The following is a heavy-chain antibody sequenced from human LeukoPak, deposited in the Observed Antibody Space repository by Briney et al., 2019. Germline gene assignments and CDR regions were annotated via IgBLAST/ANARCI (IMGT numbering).Heavy chain of an antibody. Sequence: ASVKVSCKASGYTFTGYYMHWVRQAPGQGLEWMGLINPNSGGTNYAQKFQGRVTMTRDTSISTAYMELSRLRSYDTAVYYCARGEYSSSAGFDYWGQGTLVTVSS. J-gene: IGHJ4*02. V-gene: IGHV1-2*02. D-gene: IGHD6-6*01. CDR2: INPNSGGT. CDR1: GYTFTGYY. CDR3: ARGEYSSSAGFDY.